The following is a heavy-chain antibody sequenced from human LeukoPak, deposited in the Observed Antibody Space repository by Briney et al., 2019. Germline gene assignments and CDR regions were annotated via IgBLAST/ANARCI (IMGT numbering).Heavy chain of an antibody. CDR1: GFTFSNVW. V-gene: IGHV3-15*01. D-gene: IGHD1-20*01. CDR2: IKTKTDGGTT. CDR3: ARDSGLYNWNGVDY. Sequence: GGSLRLSCEASGFTFSNVWMNWVRQAPGKGLEWIGRIKTKTDGGTTEYAAPVKGRFTISRDNSKNTLYLQMNSLRAEDTAVYFCARDSGLYNWNGVDYWGQGTLVTVSS. J-gene: IGHJ4*02.